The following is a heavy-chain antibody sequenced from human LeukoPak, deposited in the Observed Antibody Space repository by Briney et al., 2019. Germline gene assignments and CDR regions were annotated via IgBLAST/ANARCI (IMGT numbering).Heavy chain of an antibody. CDR2: INHSGST. Sequence: PSETLSLTCAVYGGSFSGYYWSWIRQPPGKGLEWIGEINHSGSTNYNPSLKSRVTIPVDTSKNQFSLKLSSVTAADTAVYYCARAPGKRPITMVRGRGWFDPWGQGTLVTVSS. CDR3: ARAPGKRPITMVRGRGWFDP. D-gene: IGHD3-10*01. J-gene: IGHJ5*02. V-gene: IGHV4-34*01. CDR1: GGSFSGYY.